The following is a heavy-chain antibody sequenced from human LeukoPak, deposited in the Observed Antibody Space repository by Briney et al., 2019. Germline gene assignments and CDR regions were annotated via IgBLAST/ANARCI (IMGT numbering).Heavy chain of an antibody. J-gene: IGHJ4*02. CDR3: AKGKQYVEWLPDS. V-gene: IGHV3-23*01. Sequence: GGSLRLSCSASGFSFNNYAMSWIRQAPGKGLTWVSLVSPAYGRTYYADSVKGRFTISRDNSNNMLSLYMSSLRADDTAVYYCAKGKQYVEWLPDSWGQGTLVTVSS. CDR2: VSPAYGRT. D-gene: IGHD3-3*01. CDR1: GFSFNNYA.